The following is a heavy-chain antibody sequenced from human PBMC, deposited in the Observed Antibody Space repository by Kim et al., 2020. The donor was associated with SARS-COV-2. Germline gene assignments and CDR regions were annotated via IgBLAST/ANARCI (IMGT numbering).Heavy chain of an antibody. CDR3: ARGGPGTTSRYRWDYGMDV. D-gene: IGHD1-1*01. CDR1: GGTFSSYA. CDR2: IIPIFGTA. V-gene: IGHV1-69*13. Sequence: SVKVSCKASGGTFSSYAISWVRQAPGQGLEWMGGIIPIFGTANYAQKFQGRVTITADESTSTAYMELSSLRSEDTAVYYCARGGPGTTSRYRWDYGMDVWGQGTTVTVSS. J-gene: IGHJ6*02.